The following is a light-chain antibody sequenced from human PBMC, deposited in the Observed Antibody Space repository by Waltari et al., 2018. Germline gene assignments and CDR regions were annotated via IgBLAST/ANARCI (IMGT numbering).Light chain of an antibody. J-gene: IGLJ2*01. CDR2: DVS. CDR1: GGSRRGYEY. V-gene: IGLV2-14*01. Sequence: SALTQPDSLSGSPGQSITIPGSGIGGSRRGYEYVSWYQQHPGKAPELIIYDVSNRPSGVSNRFSGSKSGSSASLTISGLQAEDEADYYCSSFTSSTTGIFGGGTKLTVL. CDR3: SSFTSSTTGI.